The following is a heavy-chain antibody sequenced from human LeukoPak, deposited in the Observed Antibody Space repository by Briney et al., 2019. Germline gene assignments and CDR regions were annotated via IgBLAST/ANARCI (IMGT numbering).Heavy chain of an antibody. CDR3: ARGSGRKGYFDY. J-gene: IGHJ4*02. Sequence: GGSLRLSCAASGFTFSSYAMHWVRQAPGKGLEWVAVISYDGSNKYYADSVKGRFTISRDNSKNTLYLQMNSLRAEDTAVYYCARGSGRKGYFDYWGQGTLVTVSS. CDR1: GFTFSSYA. V-gene: IGHV3-30*04. D-gene: IGHD3-10*01. CDR2: ISYDGSNK.